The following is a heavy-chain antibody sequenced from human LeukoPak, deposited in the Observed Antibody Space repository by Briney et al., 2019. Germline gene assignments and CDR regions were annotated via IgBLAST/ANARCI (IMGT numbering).Heavy chain of an antibody. CDR2: IKPDGSEK. CDR1: GFTFSNHW. D-gene: IGHD1-1*01. V-gene: IGHV3-7*01. J-gene: IGHJ3*02. CDR3: ARDPTTSQGSDAFDI. Sequence: GGSLRLSCAASGFTFSNHWMSWVRQAPGKGLEWVANIKPDGSEKYYVDSVKGRFTISRDNAKKSLNLQMSSLRAEDTAVYYCARDPTTSQGSDAFDIWGQGTRVTVSS.